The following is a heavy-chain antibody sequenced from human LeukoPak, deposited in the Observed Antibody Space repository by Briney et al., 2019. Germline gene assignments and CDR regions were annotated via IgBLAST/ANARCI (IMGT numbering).Heavy chain of an antibody. J-gene: IGHJ5*01. CDR2: IHNSGNT. Sequence: PSETLSLTCTVSGGSISSYYWSRIRQPPGKGLEWIGHIHNSGNTNYNPSLKSRVTLSVDTSKNQFSLKLSSVTAADTAVYYCAREGTTGRNLNWFDSWGQGTLVTVSS. D-gene: IGHD1-1*01. CDR3: AREGTTGRNLNWFDS. CDR1: GGSISSYY. V-gene: IGHV4-59*01.